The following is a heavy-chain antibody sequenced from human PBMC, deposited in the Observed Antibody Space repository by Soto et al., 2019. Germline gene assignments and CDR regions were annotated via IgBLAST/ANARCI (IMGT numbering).Heavy chain of an antibody. Sequence: PVGSPIISCGASGFTFSSYVMSWVRQAPGKGLEWVSGISGSGGNTYYADSVKGRFTISRDNPRNTLFLQMNSLRAEDTALYFCVKEMGDYYDSSGSWFDPWGQGTLVTVSS. CDR2: ISGSGGNT. CDR1: GFTFSSYV. J-gene: IGHJ5*02. CDR3: VKEMGDYYDSSGSWFDP. D-gene: IGHD3-22*01. V-gene: IGHV3-23*01.